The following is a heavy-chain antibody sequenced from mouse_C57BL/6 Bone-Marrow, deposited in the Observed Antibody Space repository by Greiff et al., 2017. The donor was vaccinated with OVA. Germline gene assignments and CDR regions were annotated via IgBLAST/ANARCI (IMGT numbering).Heavy chain of an antibody. CDR1: GYSITSGYY. Sequence: EVQLQESGPGLVKPSQSLSLTCSVTGYSITSGYYWNWIRQFPGNKLEWMGYISYDGSNNYNPSLKNRISITRDTSKNQFFLKLNSVTTEDTATYYCARDRASIYYGYAWFAYWGQGTLVTVSA. V-gene: IGHV3-6*01. J-gene: IGHJ3*01. CDR3: ARDRASIYYGYAWFAY. D-gene: IGHD2-2*01. CDR2: ISYDGSN.